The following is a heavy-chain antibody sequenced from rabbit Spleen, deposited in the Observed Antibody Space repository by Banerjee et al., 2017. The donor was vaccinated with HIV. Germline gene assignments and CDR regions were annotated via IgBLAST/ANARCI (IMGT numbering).Heavy chain of an antibody. CDR2: IYAGGGA. D-gene: IGHD6-1*01. J-gene: IGHJ3*01. CDR3: ARDYVGGNAYALGL. Sequence: QEQLVESGGGLVKPGASLTLTCTASGFSFSSGYDMCWVRQAPGKGLEWVGCIYAGGGAYYASWAKGRLTISRTSSTTGTLQMTSLTAADTATYFCARDYVGGNAYALGLWGQGTLVTVS. V-gene: IGHV1S45*01. CDR1: GFSFSSGYD.